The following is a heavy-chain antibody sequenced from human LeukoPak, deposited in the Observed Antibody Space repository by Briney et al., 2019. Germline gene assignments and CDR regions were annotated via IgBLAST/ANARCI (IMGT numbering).Heavy chain of an antibody. CDR3: ARHTAEGIGDAFDI. V-gene: IGHV4-38-2*01. CDR2: IYHSGST. J-gene: IGHJ3*02. CDR1: GYSISSGYY. D-gene: IGHD4-17*01. Sequence: SATLSLTCAVSGYSISSGYYWGWIRQPPGKGLEWIGSIYHSGSTYYNPSLKSRVTISVDTSKNQFSLKLSSVTAADTAVYYCARHTAEGIGDAFDIWGQGTMVTVSS.